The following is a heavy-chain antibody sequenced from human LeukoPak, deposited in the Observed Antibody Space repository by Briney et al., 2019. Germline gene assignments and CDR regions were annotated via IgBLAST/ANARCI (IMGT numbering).Heavy chain of an antibody. CDR3: AMFYDSSGYCWFDP. CDR2: MNPNSGNT. V-gene: IGHV1-8*01. CDR1: GYTFTSYD. Sequence: ASVKVSCKASGYTFTSYDINWVRQATGQGLEWMGWMNPNSGNTGYAQKFQGRVTMTRNTSISTAYMELSSLRSEDTAVYYCAMFYDSSGYCWFDPWGQGTLITVSS. J-gene: IGHJ5*02. D-gene: IGHD3-22*01.